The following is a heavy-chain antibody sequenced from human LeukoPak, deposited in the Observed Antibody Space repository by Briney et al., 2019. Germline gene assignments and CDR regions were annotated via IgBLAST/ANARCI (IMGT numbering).Heavy chain of an antibody. J-gene: IGHJ6*02. CDR3: ARGKCYDFWSGYCGSSYYYYYYGMDV. V-gene: IGHV1-8*01. Sequence: ASVNVSYKASGYTFTSYDINWVRQATGQGLAWMGWMNPNSGNAGYAQKFQGRVTMTRNTSISTAYMELSSLRSEDTAVYYCARGKCYDFWSGYCGSSYYYYYYGMDVWGQGTTVTVSS. CDR1: GYTFTSYD. D-gene: IGHD3-3*01. CDR2: MNPNSGNA.